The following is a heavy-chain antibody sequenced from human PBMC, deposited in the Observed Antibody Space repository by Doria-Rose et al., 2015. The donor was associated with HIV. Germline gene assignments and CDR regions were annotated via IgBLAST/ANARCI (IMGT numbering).Heavy chain of an antibody. CDR2: IFSDDER. J-gene: IGHJ4*02. D-gene: IGHD6-13*01. CDR3: ARIKSSRWYHKYYFDF. V-gene: IGHV2-26*01. CDR1: GVSLSSPGMG. Sequence: LQESGPVLVKPTETLTLTCTVSGVSLSSPGMGVSWIRQPPGKALEWLANIFSDDERSYKTSLQSRLTISRGTSKSHVVLTMTDMDPVDTATYYCARIKSSRWYHKYYFDFWGQGTLVIVSA.